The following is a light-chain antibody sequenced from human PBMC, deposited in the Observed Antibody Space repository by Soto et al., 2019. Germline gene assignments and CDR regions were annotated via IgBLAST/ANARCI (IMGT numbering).Light chain of an antibody. J-gene: IGKJ5*01. CDR1: QGISSC. CDR3: QQYYSYPIT. CDR2: AAS. Sequence: AIRVTQSPSSLSASTGDRVTITCRARQGISSCLAWYQQKPGKAPTLLIYAASTLQSGVPSRFSGSGSGTDFTLTISCLQSEDFATYYCQQYYSYPITFGQGTRLEIK. V-gene: IGKV1-8*01.